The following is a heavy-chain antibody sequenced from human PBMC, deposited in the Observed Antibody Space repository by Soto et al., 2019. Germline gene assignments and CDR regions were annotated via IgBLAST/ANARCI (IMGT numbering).Heavy chain of an antibody. D-gene: IGHD1-20*01. CDR1: GFSFNDYA. J-gene: IGHJ3*01. CDR2: ISWNSADI. V-gene: IGHV3-9*01. Sequence: EAQLVESGGGLVHPGGSLRLSCAASGFSFNDYAMHWVRQVPGKGLEWVSGISWNSADIDYADSVKGRFTISRDNAENSVYFQMISLRPEDTALYYCAKDKGDELYNPVAHGFDVWGQGTMVTVSS. CDR3: AKDKGDELYNPVAHGFDV.